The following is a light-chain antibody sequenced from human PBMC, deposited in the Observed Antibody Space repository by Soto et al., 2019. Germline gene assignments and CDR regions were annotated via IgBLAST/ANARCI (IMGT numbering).Light chain of an antibody. J-gene: IGKJ5*01. CDR2: GAS. V-gene: IGKV3D-15*01. CDR1: QSVSSY. Sequence: EIVLTQPPATLSLSPGERATLSCRASQSVSSYLAWYQQKPGQAPRLLIYGASTGATGIPARFSGSGSGTEFTLTISSLQSEDFAVYYCQQYNSWPLITFGPGTRLEIK. CDR3: QQYNSWPLIT.